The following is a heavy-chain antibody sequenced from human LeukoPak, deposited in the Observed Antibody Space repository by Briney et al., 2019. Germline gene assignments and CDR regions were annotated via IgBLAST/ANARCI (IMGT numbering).Heavy chain of an antibody. V-gene: IGHV1-69*05. CDR1: GGTFGSYA. J-gene: IGHJ3*02. D-gene: IGHD6-19*01. Sequence: ASVKVSCKASGGTFGSYAISWVRQAPGQGLEWMGGIIPIFGTANYAQKFQGRVTITTDESTSTAYMELSSLRSEDTAVYYCANSLAGGAFDIWGQGTMVTVSS. CDR3: ANSLAGGAFDI. CDR2: IIPIFGTA.